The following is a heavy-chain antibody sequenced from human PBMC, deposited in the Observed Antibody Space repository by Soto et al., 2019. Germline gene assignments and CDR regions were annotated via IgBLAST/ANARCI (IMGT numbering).Heavy chain of an antibody. V-gene: IGHV4-31*03. Sequence: QVQLQESGPGLVKPSQTLSLTCTVSGGSISSGGYYWSWIRQHPGKGLEWIGYIYYSGSTYYNPLLKSRVTISVDPSKNQFSLKLSSVTAADTAVYYCASGRSSTSPYPIGYWGQGTLVTVSS. CDR3: ASGRSSTSPYPIGY. D-gene: IGHD2-2*01. CDR1: GGSISSGGYY. CDR2: IYYSGST. J-gene: IGHJ4*02.